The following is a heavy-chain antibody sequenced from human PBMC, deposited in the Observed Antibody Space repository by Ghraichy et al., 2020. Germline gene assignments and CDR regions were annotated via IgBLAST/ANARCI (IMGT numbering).Heavy chain of an antibody. V-gene: IGHV4-59*12. CDR1: GGSINTYY. CDR3: ARDMRYYGSGTYLLHGMDV. J-gene: IGHJ6*02. CDR2: IYHRGNT. D-gene: IGHD3-10*01. Sequence: SQTLSLTCSVSGGSINTYYWSWIRQPPGKGLEWIGYIYHRGNTNYNPSLKSRVTISIDTFKNHFSLKVTSVTAADTAVYYCARDMRYYGSGTYLLHGMDVWGQGTTVTVSS.